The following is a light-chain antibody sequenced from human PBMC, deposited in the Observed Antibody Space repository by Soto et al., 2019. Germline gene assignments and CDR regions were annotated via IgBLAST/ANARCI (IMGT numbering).Light chain of an antibody. CDR1: SSDVGTHGY. J-gene: IGLJ3*02. V-gene: IGLV2-8*01. Sequence: QSALTQPPSASGAPGQSVTISCTGTSSDVGTHGYVSWYQQHAGKAPKLMIYDVTNRPSGVPDRFSGSKSSNTASLTVSGLQAEDEDDYYCMCYAGGNNWVFGGGTQLTVL. CDR2: DVT. CDR3: MCYAGGNNWV.